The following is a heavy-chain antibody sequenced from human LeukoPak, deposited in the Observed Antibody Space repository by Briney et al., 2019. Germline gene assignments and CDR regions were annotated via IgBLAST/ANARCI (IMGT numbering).Heavy chain of an antibody. CDR1: GFTFSSYW. CDR3: ARSSAGFDY. D-gene: IGHD6-25*01. V-gene: IGHV3-7*01. J-gene: IGHJ4*02. CDR2: TRPDGSQK. Sequence: GGSLRLSCAGSGFTFSSYWMSWVRQAPGKGLEWVANTRPDGSQKYYVDSVKGRFTISRDNAKNSLHLQMNSLRVEDTAVYYCARSSAGFDYWGLGTLVTVSS.